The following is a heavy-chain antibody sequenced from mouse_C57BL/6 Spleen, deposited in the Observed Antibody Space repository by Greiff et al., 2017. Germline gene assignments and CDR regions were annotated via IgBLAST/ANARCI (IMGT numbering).Heavy chain of an antibody. V-gene: IGHV1-81*01. Sequence: VQGVESGAELARPGASVKLSCKASGYTFTSYGISWVKQRTGQGLEWIGEIYPRSGNTNYNEKFKGKATLTADKSSSTAYMELRSLTSEDSAVYFCARSPLQTAQATSFAYWGQGTLVTVSA. CDR2: IYPRSGNT. CDR1: GYTFTSYG. D-gene: IGHD3-2*02. CDR3: ARSPLQTAQATSFAY. J-gene: IGHJ3*01.